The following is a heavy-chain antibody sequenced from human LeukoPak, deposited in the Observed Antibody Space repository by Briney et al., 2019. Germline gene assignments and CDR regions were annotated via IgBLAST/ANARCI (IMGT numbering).Heavy chain of an antibody. D-gene: IGHD3-9*01. J-gene: IGHJ4*02. Sequence: GASVKVSCKASGGTFSSYAISWVRQAPGQGLEWMGWISAYNGNTNYAQKLQGRVTMTTDTSTSTAYMELRSLRSDDTAVYYCARPGEVLRYFDWLSPPDYWGQGTLVTVSS. CDR3: ARPGEVLRYFDWLSPPDY. CDR2: ISAYNGNT. V-gene: IGHV1-18*01. CDR1: GGTFSSYA.